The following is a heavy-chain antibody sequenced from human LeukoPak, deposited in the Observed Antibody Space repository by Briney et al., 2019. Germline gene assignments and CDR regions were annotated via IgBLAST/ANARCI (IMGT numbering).Heavy chain of an antibody. D-gene: IGHD6-13*01. V-gene: IGHV3-7*01. CDR1: GFTFSNYW. Sequence: GGSLRLSCAASGFTFSNYWMSWVRQAPEKGLEWVANIKEDGSEKYYVDSVKGRFTISRDNARNSLYLQMNSLRAEDTAVYYCASGRQLAYWGQGTLVTVSS. CDR3: ASGRQLAY. CDR2: IKEDGSEK. J-gene: IGHJ4*02.